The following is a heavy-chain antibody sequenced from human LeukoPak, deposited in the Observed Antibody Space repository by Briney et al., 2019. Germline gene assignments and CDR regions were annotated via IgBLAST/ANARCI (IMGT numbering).Heavy chain of an antibody. Sequence: SETLSLTCAVYGGSFSGYYWSWIRQPPGKGLEWIGEINHSGSTNYNPSLKSRVTISVDTSKNQFSLKLGSVTAADTAVYYCADGDYGSGSYGYWGQGTLVTVSS. CDR3: ADGDYGSGSYGY. J-gene: IGHJ4*02. V-gene: IGHV4-34*01. D-gene: IGHD3-10*01. CDR2: INHSGST. CDR1: GGSFSGYY.